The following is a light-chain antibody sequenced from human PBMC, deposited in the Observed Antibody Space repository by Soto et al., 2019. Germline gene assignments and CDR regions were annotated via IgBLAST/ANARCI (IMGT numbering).Light chain of an antibody. V-gene: IGLV1-40*01. CDR1: SSNIGAGYD. J-gene: IGLJ2*01. CDR2: DNN. Sequence: QSVLTQPPSVSGAPGQRVTISCTGSSSNIGAGYDVHWYQQLPGTAPKLFIYDNNNRPSGVPDRFSGSKSGTSASLAITGLQAEDEADYYCQSYDSSLSGSVFGGGTKLTVL. CDR3: QSYDSSLSGSV.